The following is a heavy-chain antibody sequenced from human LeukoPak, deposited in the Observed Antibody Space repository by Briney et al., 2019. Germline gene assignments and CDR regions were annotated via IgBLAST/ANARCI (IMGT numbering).Heavy chain of an antibody. V-gene: IGHV1-2*02. CDR3: AASESYCGGDCYSGDAFDI. J-gene: IGHJ3*02. Sequence: ASVKVSCKASGYTFTGYYMHWVRQAPGQGLEWMGWINPNSGGTNYAQKFQGRVTMTRDTSISTAYMELSRLRSDDTAVYYCAASESYCGGDCYSGDAFDIWGQGTMVTVSS. D-gene: IGHD2-21*01. CDR1: GYTFTGYY. CDR2: INPNSGGT.